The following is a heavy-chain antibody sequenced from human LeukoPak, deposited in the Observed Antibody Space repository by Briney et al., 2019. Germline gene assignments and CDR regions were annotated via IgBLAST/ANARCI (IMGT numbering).Heavy chain of an antibody. Sequence: PSETLSLTCTVSGGSISSSSYYWGWIRQPPGKGLEWIGSIYYSGSTYYNPSLKSRVAMSVDTSKDQFSLKLSSVTAADTAVYYCARQGKDSSGYLFFDYWGQGTLVTVSS. CDR3: ARQGKDSSGYLFFDY. V-gene: IGHV4-39*01. CDR2: IYYSGST. D-gene: IGHD3-22*01. J-gene: IGHJ4*02. CDR1: GGSISSSSYY.